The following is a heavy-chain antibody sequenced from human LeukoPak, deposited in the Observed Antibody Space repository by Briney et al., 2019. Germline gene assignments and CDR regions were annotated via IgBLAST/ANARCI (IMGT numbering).Heavy chain of an antibody. V-gene: IGHV3-21*01. CDR1: GFTFSIYS. J-gene: IGHJ4*02. CDR3: ARVGGYCSSISNCYGDY. D-gene: IGHD2-2*01. CDR2: ISSGSTNI. Sequence: GGSLRLSCAASGFTFSIYSMNRVRQAPGKGLEWVSCISSGSTNIYYEDSVRGRFTISRDNAKNSLYLQMNSLRAEDTAVYYCARVGGYCSSISNCYGDYWGQGTLVSVSS.